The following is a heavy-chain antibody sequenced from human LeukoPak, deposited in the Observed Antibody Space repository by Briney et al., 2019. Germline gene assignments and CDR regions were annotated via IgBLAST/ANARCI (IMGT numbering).Heavy chain of an antibody. CDR2: ISGGGSNT. CDR3: TRQGGGKPIDY. Sequence: GGSLRLSCAASGFTVSSNYMSWVRQAPGKGLEWVSGISGGGSNTYYADSVKGRFTLSRDNSKSTLYLQMNSLRAEDTALYYCTRQGGGKPIDYWGQGTLVTVSS. J-gene: IGHJ4*02. D-gene: IGHD3-16*01. V-gene: IGHV3-23*01. CDR1: GFTVSSNY.